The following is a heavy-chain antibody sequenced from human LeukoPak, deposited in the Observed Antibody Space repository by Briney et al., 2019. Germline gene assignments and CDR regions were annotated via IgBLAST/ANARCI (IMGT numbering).Heavy chain of an antibody. CDR2: IYGGGDT. D-gene: IGHD3-10*01. CDR3: AESTYGSGSYYDYYYYGMDV. Sequence: GGSLRLSCAASGFTVPDNYMNWVRQSSGKGLEWVSVIYGGGDTNYADSVKGRFTISRDNSKNTLYLQMNSLRAEDTAVYYCAESTYGSGSYYDYYYYGMDVWGQGTTVTVSS. V-gene: IGHV3-53*01. J-gene: IGHJ6*02. CDR1: GFTVPDNY.